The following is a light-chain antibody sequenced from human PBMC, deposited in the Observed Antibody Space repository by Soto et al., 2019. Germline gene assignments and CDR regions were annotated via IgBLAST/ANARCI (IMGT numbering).Light chain of an antibody. J-gene: IGKJ1*01. CDR3: QQYNQWRT. Sequence: EVVLTQSPATLSLSPGERATLSCRASQSVSSFLAWYQQKPGQAPRLLIYDASNRATGIPARFSGSGSGTDFTLTISSLEPEDFAVYCCQQYNQWRTFGQGTKVDIK. CDR1: QSVSSF. CDR2: DAS. V-gene: IGKV3-11*01.